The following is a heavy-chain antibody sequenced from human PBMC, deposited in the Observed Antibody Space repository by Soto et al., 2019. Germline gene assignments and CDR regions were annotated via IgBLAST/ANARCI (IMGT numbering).Heavy chain of an antibody. D-gene: IGHD1-20*01. V-gene: IGHV4-59*01. CDR1: GSSISNYY. J-gene: IGHJ4*02. CDR3: ATTGITRFLYYFDY. CDR2: IFYSGST. Sequence: SATLSLTCTVSGSSISNYYWRWIRQSPGKGLEWIGYIFYSGSTNYNPSLKSRVSISVDTSKNQFSLKLSSVTAADTAVYFCATTGITRFLYYFDYWGQGTLVTVS.